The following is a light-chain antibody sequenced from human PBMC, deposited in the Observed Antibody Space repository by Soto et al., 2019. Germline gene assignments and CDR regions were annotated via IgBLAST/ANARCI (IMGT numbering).Light chain of an antibody. CDR3: QQYDNVVFT. CDR1: QDIGKF. Sequence: DVQMTQSPPSLSASVGDRITITCQASQDIGKFLNWYQQKPGKAPKILIYDGSNLETGVPGRFSGGGSGTHVTFTISSLQPEDIGTYYCQQYDNVVFTFGPGTKVDLK. CDR2: DGS. J-gene: IGKJ3*01. V-gene: IGKV1-33*01.